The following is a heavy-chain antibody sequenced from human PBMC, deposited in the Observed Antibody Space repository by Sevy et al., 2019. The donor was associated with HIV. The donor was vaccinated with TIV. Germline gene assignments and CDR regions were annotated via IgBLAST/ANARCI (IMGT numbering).Heavy chain of an antibody. Sequence: GGSLRLSCAAFGFTFTNAWMSWVRQAPGKGLEWVGGIKSKTDGGTTDYAAPVKGRFTISRDDSKNTLYLHMNSLKTEDTAVYYCTLEGLYCSGGSCYSEGFDSWGQGTLVTVSS. J-gene: IGHJ4*02. V-gene: IGHV3-15*01. D-gene: IGHD2-15*01. CDR3: TLEGLYCSGGSCYSEGFDS. CDR1: GFTFTNAW. CDR2: IKSKTDGGTT.